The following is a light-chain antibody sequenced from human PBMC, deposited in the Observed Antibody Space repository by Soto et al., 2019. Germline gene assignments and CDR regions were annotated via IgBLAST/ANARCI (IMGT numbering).Light chain of an antibody. CDR1: QSVSSSY. CDR2: GAS. J-gene: IGKJ4*01. V-gene: IGKV3-20*01. Sequence: EMVLTQSPGTLSLSPGERATLSCRASQSVSSSYLAWYQQKPGQAPRLLIYGASSSATGIPDRFSGSGSGTDFTLTISRLEPEGFAVDYWQQYGSSPRTFGGGPKVEIK. CDR3: QQYGSSPRT.